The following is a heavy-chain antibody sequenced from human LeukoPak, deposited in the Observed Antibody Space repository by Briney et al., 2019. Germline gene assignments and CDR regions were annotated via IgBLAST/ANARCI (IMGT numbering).Heavy chain of an antibody. CDR2: IIPILGIA. V-gene: IGHV1-69*04. CDR3: ARGYDSSGYSLINWFDP. J-gene: IGHJ5*02. D-gene: IGHD3-22*01. CDR1: GYTFTGYY. Sequence: WASVKVSCKASGYTFTGYYMHWVRQAPGQGLEWMGRIIPILGIANYAQKFQGRVTITADKSTSTAYMELSSPRSEDTAVYYCARGYDSSGYSLINWFDPWGQGTLVTVSS.